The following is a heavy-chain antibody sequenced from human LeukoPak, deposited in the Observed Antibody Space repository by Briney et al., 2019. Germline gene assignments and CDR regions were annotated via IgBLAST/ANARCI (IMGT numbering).Heavy chain of an antibody. J-gene: IGHJ4*02. Sequence: PSGTLSLTCAVSGGSITNSTWWSWFRQPPGKGLEWIGEIYHSGYTNYNSSLKSRVTISVDKSKNQFSLKLSSVTAADTAVYYCARAGGSYGYSAKAFDYWGQGTLVTVSS. V-gene: IGHV4-4*02. CDR3: ARAGGSYGYSAKAFDY. D-gene: IGHD5-18*01. CDR1: GGSITNSTW. CDR2: IYHSGYT.